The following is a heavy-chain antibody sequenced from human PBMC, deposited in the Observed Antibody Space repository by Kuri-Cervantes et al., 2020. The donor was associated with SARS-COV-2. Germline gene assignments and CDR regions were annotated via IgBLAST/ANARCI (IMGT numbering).Heavy chain of an antibody. D-gene: IGHD2-2*02. CDR3: ARESTYTFDI. CDR2: IFHDAST. Sequence: GSLRLSCVVSGGAINTYNWWTWVRQPPGKGLQWIGEIFHDASTKFNPSLSLRGRVTMSLDKSKNHFSLNLTSVTAADTAVYYCARESTYTFDIWGQGTLVTVSS. V-gene: IGHV4-4*02. CDR1: GGAINTYNW. J-gene: IGHJ3*02.